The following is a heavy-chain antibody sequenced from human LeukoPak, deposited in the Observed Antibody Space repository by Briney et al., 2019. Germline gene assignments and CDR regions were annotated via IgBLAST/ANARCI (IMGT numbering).Heavy chain of an antibody. CDR3: AKVEEWLLTDVSYMDV. CDR1: GFTFDDYG. CDR2: INWNGGST. J-gene: IGHJ6*03. V-gene: IGHV3-20*04. D-gene: IGHD3-3*01. Sequence: GGSLRLSCAASGFTFDDYGMSWVRQAPGKGLEWVSGINWNGGSTGYAGSVRGRFTISRDNSKNTLYLQMNSLRAEDTAVYYCAKVEEWLLTDVSYMDVWGKGTTVTISS.